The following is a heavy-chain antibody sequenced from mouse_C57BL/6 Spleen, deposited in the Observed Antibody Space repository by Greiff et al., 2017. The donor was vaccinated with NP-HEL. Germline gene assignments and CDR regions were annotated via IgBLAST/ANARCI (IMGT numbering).Heavy chain of an antibody. CDR3: ARFHYDGYYYFDY. D-gene: IGHD2-3*01. CDR2: IDPSDSET. Sequence: QVQLQQPGAELVRPGSSVKLSCKASGYTFTSYWMHWVKQRPIQGLEWIGNIDPSDSETHYNQKFKDKATLTVDKSSSTAYMQLSSLTSEDSAVYYCARFHYDGYYYFDYWGQGTTVTVSS. J-gene: IGHJ2*01. V-gene: IGHV1-52*01. CDR1: GYTFTSYW.